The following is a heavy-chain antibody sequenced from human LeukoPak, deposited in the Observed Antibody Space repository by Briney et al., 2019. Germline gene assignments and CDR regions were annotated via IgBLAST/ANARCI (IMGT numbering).Heavy chain of an antibody. CDR2: IYYSGST. CDR3: SRTSGRYCGWGLFDI. Sequence: APLSLTCTVSGGSISSCYWSGLRQPPEEGLEWLGYIYYSGSTNYNPSLQSPVTISVDKSNNHASLKLTSLTAPDTARYFWSRTSGRYCGWGLFDIWGQGTMVTVSS. V-gene: IGHV4-59*08. D-gene: IGHD1-26*01. J-gene: IGHJ3*02. CDR1: GGSISSCY.